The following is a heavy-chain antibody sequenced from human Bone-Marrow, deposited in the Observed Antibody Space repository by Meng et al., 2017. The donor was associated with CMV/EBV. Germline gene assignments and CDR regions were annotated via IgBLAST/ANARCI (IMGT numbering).Heavy chain of an antibody. CDR2: ISGDSVNT. CDR1: GYTFTNYG. V-gene: IGHV1-18*01. CDR3: ARRSLDY. J-gene: IGHJ4*02. Sequence: ASVKVSCKASGYTFTNYGITWVRQAPGQGLEWMGWISGDSVNTNYAQKFQGRVTMTTDTSTNTAYMEKRNLRSDDTAMYYCARRSLDYWGPGTLVTVSS. D-gene: IGHD3-16*01.